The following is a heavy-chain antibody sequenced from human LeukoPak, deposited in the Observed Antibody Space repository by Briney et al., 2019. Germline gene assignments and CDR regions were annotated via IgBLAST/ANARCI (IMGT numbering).Heavy chain of an antibody. CDR1: GYTSTSYD. Sequence: ASVKVSCKASGYTSTSYDINWVRQATGQGLEWMGWMNPNSGNTGYAQKFQGRVTMTRNTSISTAYMELSSLRSEDTAVYYCARVLRRDGYTQGSWNYWGQGTLVTVSS. D-gene: IGHD5-24*01. CDR3: ARVLRRDGYTQGSWNY. V-gene: IGHV1-8*01. CDR2: MNPNSGNT. J-gene: IGHJ4*02.